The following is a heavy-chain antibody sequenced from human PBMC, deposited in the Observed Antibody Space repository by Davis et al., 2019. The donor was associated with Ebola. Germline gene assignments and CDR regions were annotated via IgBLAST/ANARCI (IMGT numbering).Heavy chain of an antibody. Sequence: SVKVSCKVSGYTLNELSIHWVRQAPGQGLEWMGGIIPIFGTANYAQKFQGRVTITADKSTSTAYMELSSLRSEDTAVYYCASGRYFDWLDFDYWGQGTLVTVSS. V-gene: IGHV1-69*06. CDR2: IIPIFGTA. J-gene: IGHJ4*02. CDR3: ASGRYFDWLDFDY. CDR1: GYTLNELS. D-gene: IGHD3-9*01.